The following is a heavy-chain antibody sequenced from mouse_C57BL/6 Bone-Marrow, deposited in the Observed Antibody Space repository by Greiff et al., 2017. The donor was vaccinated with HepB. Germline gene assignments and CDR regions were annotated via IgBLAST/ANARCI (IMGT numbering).Heavy chain of an antibody. J-gene: IGHJ1*03. Sequence: EVKLQESGGGLVKPGGSLKLSCAASGFTFSDYGMHWVRQAPEKGLEWVAYISSGSSTIYYADTVKGRFTISRDNAKNTLFLQMTSLRSEDTAMYYCARQLLRYWYFDVWGTGTTVTVSS. CDR3: ARQLLRYWYFDV. V-gene: IGHV5-17*01. CDR2: ISSGSSTI. D-gene: IGHD1-1*01. CDR1: GFTFSDYG.